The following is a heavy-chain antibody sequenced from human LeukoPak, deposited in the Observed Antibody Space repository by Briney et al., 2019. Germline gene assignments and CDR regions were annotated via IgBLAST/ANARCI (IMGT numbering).Heavy chain of an antibody. V-gene: IGHV3-33*06. CDR2: IWYDGGNK. Sequence: GGSLRLSCAASGFTFSHYGMHWVRHAPGKGLEWGGVIWYDGGNKYFADSVKGRFTISRDNSKNTVYLQMNSLRVEDTAVYYCAKGTESGWYAYFDYWGPGTLVTVSS. J-gene: IGHJ4*02. CDR3: AKGTESGWYAYFDY. D-gene: IGHD6-19*01. CDR1: GFTFSHYG.